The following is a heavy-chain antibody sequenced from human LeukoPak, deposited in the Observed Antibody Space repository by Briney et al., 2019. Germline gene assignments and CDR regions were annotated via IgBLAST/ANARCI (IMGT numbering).Heavy chain of an antibody. CDR1: GFTFSNFN. J-gene: IGHJ6*03. CDR2: ISSSGYSI. CDR3: ARDLTDPPYYYYYIDV. Sequence: GGSLRLSCAASGFTFSNFNMNCVRQAPGKGLEWVSCISSSGYSIYYADSVKGRFTISRDNAKNSLYLQMNSLRAEDTAVYYCARDLTDPPYYYYYIDVWGKGTTVTISS. V-gene: IGHV3-21*01.